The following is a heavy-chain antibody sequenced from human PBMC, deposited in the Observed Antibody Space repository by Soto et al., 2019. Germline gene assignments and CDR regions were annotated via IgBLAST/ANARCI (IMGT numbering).Heavy chain of an antibody. Sequence: GVSLRLSCAASGFTFSSYALNWVRQAPGKGLDWASSISGGSTYIYHADSVKGRFTISRDNAKNSLYLQMNSLRVEDTAVYFCASGKSGSYDYWGQGTLVTVSS. J-gene: IGHJ4*02. CDR1: GFTFSSYA. CDR3: ASGKSGSYDY. D-gene: IGHD1-26*01. V-gene: IGHV3-21*01. CDR2: ISGGSTYI.